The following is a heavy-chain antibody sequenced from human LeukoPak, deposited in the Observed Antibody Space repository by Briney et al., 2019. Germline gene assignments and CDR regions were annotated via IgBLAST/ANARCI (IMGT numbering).Heavy chain of an antibody. V-gene: IGHV3-30*04. CDR2: ISYDGNDK. Sequence: PGGSLRLSCAASGFTFSGSAMHWVRQAPGKGPEWVAFISYDGNDKYYAASVQGRFTLSRDNFKNTLFLQMNSLRAEDTAVYYCTRPGGGSGSYFPYWGQGTLVTVSS. J-gene: IGHJ4*02. CDR1: GFTFSGSA. D-gene: IGHD3-10*01. CDR3: TRPGGGSGSYFPY.